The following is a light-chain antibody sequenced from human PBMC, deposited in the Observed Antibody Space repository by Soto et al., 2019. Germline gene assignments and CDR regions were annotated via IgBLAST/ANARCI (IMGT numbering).Light chain of an antibody. J-gene: IGLJ1*01. V-gene: IGLV2-14*01. Sequence: QSVLTQPGSVSGSPGQSITISCTGTSXDVGGYNYVSWYQQHPGKAPKLMIYEVNYRPSGVSNRFSGSKSGNTASLTISGLQAEDEADYYCSSYTSSSTGVFGTGTKVILL. CDR2: EVN. CDR3: SSYTSSSTGV. CDR1: SXDVGGYNY.